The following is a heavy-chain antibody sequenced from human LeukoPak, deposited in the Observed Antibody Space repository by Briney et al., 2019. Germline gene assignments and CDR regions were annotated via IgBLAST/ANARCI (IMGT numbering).Heavy chain of an antibody. CDR1: GFTFSSYW. CDR2: IKQDGSEK. CDR3: ARDGVTMVRGVKVLDYYYYYMDV. J-gene: IGHJ6*03. V-gene: IGHV3-7*01. D-gene: IGHD3-10*01. Sequence: GGSLRLSCAASGFTFSSYWMNWVRQAPGKGLEWVANIKQDGSEKYYVDSVKGRFTISRDNAKNSLYLQMNSLRAEDTAVYYCARDGVTMVRGVKVLDYYYYYMDVWGKGTTVTISS.